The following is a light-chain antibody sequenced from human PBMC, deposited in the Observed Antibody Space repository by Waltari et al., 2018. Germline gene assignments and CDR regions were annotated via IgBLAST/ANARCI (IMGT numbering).Light chain of an antibody. CDR2: AAS. J-gene: IGKJ3*01. Sequence: DIQLTQSPSLLSTSVGDRVTITCRASKGISSYLAWYQQKPGKVPKLLIYAASTLKSGVPSRFSGRGFGTEFTLTISSLQPEDFATYYCQQVDSYPFTFGPGTKVDL. CDR3: QQVDSYPFT. CDR1: KGISSY. V-gene: IGKV1-9*01.